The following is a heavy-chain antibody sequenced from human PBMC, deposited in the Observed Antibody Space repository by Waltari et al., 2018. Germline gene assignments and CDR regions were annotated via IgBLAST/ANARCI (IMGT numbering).Heavy chain of an antibody. CDR3: SRQVLGYCTSAACRRLES. D-gene: IGHD2-2*03. CDR2: VYHDGSA. V-gene: IGHV4-38-2*01. J-gene: IGHJ4*02. Sequence: QVQLQESGPRLVEPSETLSLTCGVSGYSINSGFHWGWIRQSPGKGLEWIATVYHDGSAFYNPSLKRRVTISMDTSTNQFSLTLKSVTAADTAVYYCSRQVLGYCTSAACRRLESWGPGTLVTVSS. CDR1: GYSINSGFH.